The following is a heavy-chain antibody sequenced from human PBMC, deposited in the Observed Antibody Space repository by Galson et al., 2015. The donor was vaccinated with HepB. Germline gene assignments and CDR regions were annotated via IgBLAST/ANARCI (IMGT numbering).Heavy chain of an antibody. Sequence: SETLSLTCAVYGGSFSGYYWSWIRQPPGKGLEWIGEINHSGSTNYNPSLKSRVTISVDTSKNQFSLKLSSVTAADTAVYYCARGVNMEAVAGHYYFDYWGQGTLVTVSS. CDR2: INHSGST. D-gene: IGHD6-19*01. J-gene: IGHJ4*02. CDR1: GGSFSGYY. V-gene: IGHV4-34*01. CDR3: ARGVNMEAVAGHYYFDY.